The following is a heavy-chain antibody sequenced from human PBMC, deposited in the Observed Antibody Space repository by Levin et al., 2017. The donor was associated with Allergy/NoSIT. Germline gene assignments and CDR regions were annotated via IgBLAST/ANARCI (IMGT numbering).Heavy chain of an antibody. Sequence: GESLKISCAASGFTFSSYDMHWVRQATGKGLEWVSAIGTAGDTYYPGSVKGRFTISRENAKNSLYLQMNSLRAGDTAVYYCARGGYIGSMDAWGQGTKVTVSS. CDR3: ARGGYIGSMDA. CDR1: GFTFSSYD. V-gene: IGHV3-13*01. D-gene: IGHD5-24*01. J-gene: IGHJ6*02. CDR2: IGTAGDT.